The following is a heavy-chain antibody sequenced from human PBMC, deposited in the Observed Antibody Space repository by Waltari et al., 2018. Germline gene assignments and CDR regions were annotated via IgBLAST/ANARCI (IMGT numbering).Heavy chain of an antibody. CDR2: NTAYNGNT. D-gene: IGHD3-22*01. J-gene: IGHJ4*02. V-gene: IGHV1-18*04. Sequence: QVQLVQSGAEVKKPGASVKVSCKASGYTFTRYGISWVRQAPGQGLECMGWNTAYNGNTHYAQNSQSRVTMTTDSSPNTAYVELRSLRSDDTAVYYCARDRAVVGINRQGPGDYWCQGTLVTVSS. CDR3: ARDRAVVGINRQGPGDY. CDR1: GYTFTRYG.